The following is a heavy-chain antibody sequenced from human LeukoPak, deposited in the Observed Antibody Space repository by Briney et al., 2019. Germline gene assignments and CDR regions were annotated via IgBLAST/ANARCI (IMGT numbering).Heavy chain of an antibody. CDR2: ISAYNGNT. J-gene: IGHJ4*02. CDR3: ATGSIAVAGIRVPQSFDY. V-gene: IGHV1-18*01. D-gene: IGHD6-19*01. Sequence: ASVKVSCKASGYTFTSYGISWVRQAPGQGLEWMGWISAYNGNTNYAQKLQGRVAMTTDTSTSTAYMELRSLRSDDTAVYYCATGSIAVAGIRVPQSFDYWGQGTLVTVSS. CDR1: GYTFTSYG.